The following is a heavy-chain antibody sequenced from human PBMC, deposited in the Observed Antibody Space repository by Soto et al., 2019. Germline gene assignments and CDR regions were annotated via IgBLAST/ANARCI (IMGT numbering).Heavy chain of an antibody. CDR1: GFTFSSYA. J-gene: IGHJ4*02. Sequence: EVQLLESGGGLVQPGGSLRLSCAASGFTFSSYAMSWVRQAPGKGLEWVSAISGSGGSTYYADSVKGRFTISRDNSKNTLYLQMNSPRAEDTAVYYCAKNLGIMGATGYFDYWGQGTLVTVSS. CDR2: ISGSGGST. D-gene: IGHD1-26*01. CDR3: AKNLGIMGATGYFDY. V-gene: IGHV3-23*01.